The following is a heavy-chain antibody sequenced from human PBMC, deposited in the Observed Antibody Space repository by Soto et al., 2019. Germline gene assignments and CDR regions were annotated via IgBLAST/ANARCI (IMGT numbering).Heavy chain of an antibody. CDR3: ARAPYYYDSSGPHGAFDI. D-gene: IGHD3-22*01. Sequence: PSETLSLTCTVSGGCISSSDYYWSWIRQPPGKGLEWIGYIYYSGSTYYNPSLKSRVTISVDTSKNQFSLKLSSVTAADTAVYYCARAPYYYDSSGPHGAFDIWGQGTMVS. V-gene: IGHV4-30-4*01. CDR1: GGCISSSDYY. CDR2: IYYSGST. J-gene: IGHJ3*02.